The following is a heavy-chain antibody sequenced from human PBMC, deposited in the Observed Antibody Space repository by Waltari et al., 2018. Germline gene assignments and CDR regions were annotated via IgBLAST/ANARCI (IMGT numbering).Heavy chain of an antibody. CDR1: GFTFSSYS. V-gene: IGHV3-48*04. D-gene: IGHD4-17*01. Sequence: EVQLVESGGGLVQPGGSLRLSCAASGFTFSSYSMNWVRQAPGKGLEWVSYISSSSSTIYYADSVKGRFTISRDNAKNSLYLQMNSLRAEDTAVYYCAGTEGHDYGDYPPAYYYYYYMDVWGKGTTVTVSS. CDR2: ISSSSSTI. CDR3: AGTEGHDYGDYPPAYYYYYYMDV. J-gene: IGHJ6*03.